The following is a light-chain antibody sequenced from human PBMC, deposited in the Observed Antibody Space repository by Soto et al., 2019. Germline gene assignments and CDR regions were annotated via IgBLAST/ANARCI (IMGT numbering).Light chain of an antibody. CDR1: SSDVGGYNY. J-gene: IGLJ2*01. CDR2: EVN. CDR3: SSYAGSSNLV. Sequence: QSALTQPPSASGSPGQSVSISCTGTSSDVGGYNYVSWYQQHPGKAPKLMIYEVNQRPSGVPDRFSGSKSDNTASLTVSRLQAEDEADYYCSSYAGSSNLVFGGGTQLTV. V-gene: IGLV2-8*01.